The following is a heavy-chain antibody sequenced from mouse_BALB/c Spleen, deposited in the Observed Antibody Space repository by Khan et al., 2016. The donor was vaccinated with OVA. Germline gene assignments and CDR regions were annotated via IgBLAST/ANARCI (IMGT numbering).Heavy chain of an antibody. CDR1: GFSLSRYN. D-gene: IGHD2-14*01. Sequence: QVQLKQSGPGLVAPSQSLSITCTVSGFSLSRYNIHWVRQPPGKGLEWLGMIWGGGGTDYNSTLKSRLSISKDNSKSQAFLKMNSLQTDDKAMYYCARAYYRYDGYYAMDYWGQGTSVTVSS. V-gene: IGHV2-6-4*01. CDR2: IWGGGGT. CDR3: ARAYYRYDGYYAMDY. J-gene: IGHJ4*01.